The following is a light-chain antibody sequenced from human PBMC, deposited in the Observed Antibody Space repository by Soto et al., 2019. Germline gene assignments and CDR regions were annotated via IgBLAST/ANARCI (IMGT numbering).Light chain of an antibody. Sequence: QSVLTQPASVSGSLGQSITISFTGTSSDVGSYNLVSWYQQHPGKAPKLIIYEGNERPSGVSDRFSGSKSGNTASLTISWLQAEDEADYYCCSYAGSSSSRVFGTGTKVTVL. CDR3: CSYAGSSSSRV. J-gene: IGLJ1*01. CDR1: SSDVGSYNL. CDR2: EGN. V-gene: IGLV2-23*01.